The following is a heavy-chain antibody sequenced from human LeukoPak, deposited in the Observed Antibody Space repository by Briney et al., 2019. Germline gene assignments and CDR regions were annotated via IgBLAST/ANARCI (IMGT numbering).Heavy chain of an antibody. D-gene: IGHD3-10*01. V-gene: IGHV4-59*12. CDR3: ARDRIYYYGSGSHVMIDY. CDR2: IYYSGST. CDR1: GGSISSYY. J-gene: IGHJ4*02. Sequence: SETLSLTCTVSGGSISSYYWSWIRQPPGKGLEWIGYIYYSGSTNYNPSLKSRVTISVDTSKNQFSLKLSSVTAADTAVYYCARDRIYYYGSGSHVMIDYWGQGTLVTVSS.